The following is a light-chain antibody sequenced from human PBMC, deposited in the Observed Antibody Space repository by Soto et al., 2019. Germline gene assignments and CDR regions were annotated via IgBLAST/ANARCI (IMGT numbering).Light chain of an antibody. CDR1: SSDVGSYNL. CDR3: CSYVDSSTVYV. V-gene: IGLV2-23*01. J-gene: IGLJ1*01. Sequence: QSVLTQPASVSGSPGQSITISCTGTSSDVGSYNLVSWYQQYPGKAPKLIIYEGSKRPSGVSDRFSVSRSGNTASLTISGLQAEDEADYYCCSYVDSSTVYVFGTGTKV. CDR2: EGS.